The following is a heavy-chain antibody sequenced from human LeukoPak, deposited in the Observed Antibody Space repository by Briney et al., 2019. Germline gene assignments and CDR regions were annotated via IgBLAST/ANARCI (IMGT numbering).Heavy chain of an antibody. CDR2: ISYDGSNE. V-gene: IGHV3-30*06. CDR3: AREAPYYFDY. CDR1: GFTFSSYD. J-gene: IGHJ4*02. Sequence: GRSLRLSCEASGFTFSSYDMQWVRQAPGKGLEWVAVISYDGSNEYYADSVKGRFTISRDNSKNTLYLQMNSLKAEDTAVYYCAREAPYYFDYWGQGTLVTVSS.